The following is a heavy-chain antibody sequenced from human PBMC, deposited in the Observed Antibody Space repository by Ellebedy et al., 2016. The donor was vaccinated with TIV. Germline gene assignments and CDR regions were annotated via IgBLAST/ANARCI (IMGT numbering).Heavy chain of an antibody. V-gene: IGHV4-59*08. CDR3: ARQDYDILTGYYTHLDS. J-gene: IGHJ4*02. Sequence: SETLSLTCTVSGGSISGSFWNWIRQPPGKALEWIGYVYNSGNTNYNPSLKSRVTFSVDMSKNQFSLKLSSVTAADTAVYYCARQDYDILTGYYTHLDSWGQGTLVTVSS. CDR1: GGSISGSF. CDR2: VYNSGNT. D-gene: IGHD3-9*01.